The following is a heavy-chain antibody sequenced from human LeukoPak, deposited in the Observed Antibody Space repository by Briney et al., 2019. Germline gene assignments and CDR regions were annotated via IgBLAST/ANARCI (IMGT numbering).Heavy chain of an antibody. Sequence: ASVKVSCKASGYTFTGYYMHWVRQAPVQGLEWMGWINPNSGGTNYAQKFQGRVTMTRDTSISTAYMELSRLRSDDTAVYYCARGRSSGWGALSWGQGTLVTVSS. CDR1: GYTFTGYY. V-gene: IGHV1-2*02. J-gene: IGHJ5*02. CDR3: ARGRSSGWGALS. D-gene: IGHD6-19*01. CDR2: INPNSGGT.